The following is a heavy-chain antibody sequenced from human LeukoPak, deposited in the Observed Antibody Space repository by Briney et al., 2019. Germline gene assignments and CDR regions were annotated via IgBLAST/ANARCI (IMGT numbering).Heavy chain of an antibody. CDR2: ISSSSSYI. CDR1: GFTFSSYS. D-gene: IGHD2-8*01. Sequence: PGGSLRLSCAASGFTFSSYSMNWVCQAPGKGLEWVSSISSSSSYIYYADSVKGRFTISRDNAKNSLYLQMNSLRAEDTAVYYCARDGILMVYAHDYWGQGTLVTVSS. V-gene: IGHV3-21*01. J-gene: IGHJ4*02. CDR3: ARDGILMVYAHDY.